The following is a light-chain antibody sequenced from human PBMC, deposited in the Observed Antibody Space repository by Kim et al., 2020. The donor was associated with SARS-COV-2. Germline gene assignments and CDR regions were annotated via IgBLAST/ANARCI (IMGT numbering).Light chain of an antibody. V-gene: IGKV3-11*01. CDR3: QQRLNWPTYT. CDR1: QSVSNY. J-gene: IGKJ2*01. Sequence: LSPGERAPLSCRASQSVSNYLAWYQQKPGQAPRLLIYDASNRATGIPARFSGSGSGTDFTLSISSLEPEDFAVYYCQQRLNWPTYTFGQGTKVEI. CDR2: DAS.